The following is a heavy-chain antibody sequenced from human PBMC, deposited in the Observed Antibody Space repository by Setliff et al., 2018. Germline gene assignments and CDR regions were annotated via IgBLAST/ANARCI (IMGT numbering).Heavy chain of an antibody. D-gene: IGHD2-15*01. Sequence: LSCVASGFTLSTYAMSWVRQAPGKGLEWVSVISGSGGSTYYADSVKGRFTISRDNSKNTLYLQMNSLRAEDTAVYYCAKQGMIAPLYYFDYWGQGTLVTVSS. V-gene: IGHV3-23*01. J-gene: IGHJ4*02. CDR1: GFTLSTYA. CDR3: AKQGMIAPLYYFDY. CDR2: ISGSGGST.